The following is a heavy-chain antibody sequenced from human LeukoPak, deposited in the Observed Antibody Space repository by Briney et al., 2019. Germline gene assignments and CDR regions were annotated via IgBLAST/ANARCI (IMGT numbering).Heavy chain of an antibody. V-gene: IGHV4-38-2*02. J-gene: IGHJ6*03. Sequence: PSETLSLTCTVSGYSISSGYYWGWIRQPPGKGLEWIGSIYHSGSTYYNPSLKSRVTISVDTSKNQFSLKLSSVTAADTAVYYCARVPGGSSWYPDVGYYYYYMDVWGKGTTVTVSS. CDR2: IYHSGST. CDR3: ARVPGGSSWYPDVGYYYYYMDV. CDR1: GYSISSGYY. D-gene: IGHD6-13*01.